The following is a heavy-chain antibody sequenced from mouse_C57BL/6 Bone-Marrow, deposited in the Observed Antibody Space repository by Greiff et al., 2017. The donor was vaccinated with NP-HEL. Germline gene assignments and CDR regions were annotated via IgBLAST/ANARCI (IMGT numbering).Heavy chain of an antibody. CDR2: ISDGGSYT. D-gene: IGHD4-1*01. CDR3: ARDGANWPYFDY. CDR1: GFTFSSYA. J-gene: IGHJ2*01. Sequence: EVKVEESGGGLVKPGGSLKLSCAASGFTFSSYAMSWVRQTPEKRLEWVATISDGGSYTYYPDNVKGRFTISRDNAKNNLYLQMSNLKSEDTAMYYCARDGANWPYFDYWGQGTTLTVSS. V-gene: IGHV5-4*01.